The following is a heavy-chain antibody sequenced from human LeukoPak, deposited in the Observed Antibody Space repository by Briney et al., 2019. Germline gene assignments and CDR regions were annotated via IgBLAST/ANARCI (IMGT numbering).Heavy chain of an antibody. V-gene: IGHV1-18*01. CDR3: ARAPADSSGYPQGY. CDR2: ISAHNGNT. Sequence: ASVEVSCKASGYTFTSYGISWVRQAPGQGLEWMGWISAHNGNTNYAQKVQGRVTMTTDTSTSTAYMELRSLRSDDTAVYYCARAPADSSGYPQGYWGQGTLVTVSS. J-gene: IGHJ4*02. CDR1: GYTFTSYG. D-gene: IGHD3-22*01.